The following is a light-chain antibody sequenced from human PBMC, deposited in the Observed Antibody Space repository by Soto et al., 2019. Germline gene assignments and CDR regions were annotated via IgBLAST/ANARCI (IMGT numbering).Light chain of an antibody. J-gene: IGLJ1*01. CDR3: ASYTTSSTYV. Sequence: QSVLTQPASVFGSPGQSIAISCTGTSSDVGGYSYVSWYHQHPGKAPKLVISDVSNRPSGVSDRFSGSKSGNTASLTISGLQTEDEADYYCASYTTSSTYVFGTGTKVTVL. CDR2: DVS. CDR1: SSDVGGYSY. V-gene: IGLV2-14*01.